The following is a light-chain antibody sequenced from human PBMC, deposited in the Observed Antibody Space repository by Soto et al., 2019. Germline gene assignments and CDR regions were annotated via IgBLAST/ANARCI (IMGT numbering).Light chain of an antibody. CDR3: QRYGRSRGYT. CDR1: QSISSTY. V-gene: IGKV3-20*01. J-gene: IGKJ2*01. CDR2: GAS. Sequence: EVVLTQSPDTLSLSPRERATLSCRASQSISSTYLVWYQHKPGQAPRLLIYGASRRAAGIPDRFCGSGSGADFTLTISRLEPEDFAVYYCQRYGRSRGYTFGQGTKLEIK.